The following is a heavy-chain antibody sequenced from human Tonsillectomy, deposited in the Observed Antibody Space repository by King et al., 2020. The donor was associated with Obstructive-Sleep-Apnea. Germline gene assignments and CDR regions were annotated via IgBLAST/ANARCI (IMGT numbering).Heavy chain of an antibody. CDR2: INHSGST. Sequence: VQLQQWGAGLLKPSETLSLTCAVYGGSFSGYYWSWIRQPPGKGLEWIGEINHSGSTNYNPSLKSRVTISVDTSKNQFSLKLSSVTAADTAVYYWARGRSGTLFRYYYGMDVWGQGTTVTVSS. J-gene: IGHJ6*02. D-gene: IGHD3-3*01. CDR3: ARGRSGTLFRYYYGMDV. V-gene: IGHV4-34*01. CDR1: GGSFSGYY.